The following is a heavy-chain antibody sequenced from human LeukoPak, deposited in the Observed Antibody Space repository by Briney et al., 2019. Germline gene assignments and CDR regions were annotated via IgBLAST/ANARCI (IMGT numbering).Heavy chain of an antibody. CDR3: VVGGSPGY. D-gene: IGHD2-15*01. CDR1: GLAFSAYK. V-gene: IGHV3-74*01. CDR2: ISTDGYTT. Sequence: GGSLRLSCAASGLAFSAYKMHWVRHAPRKGLVWVSLISTDGYTTDYADFVQGRFTASRDNTKNTWSLEMNSLRAEDTAVYYCVVGGSPGYWGQGTLVTVSS. J-gene: IGHJ4*02.